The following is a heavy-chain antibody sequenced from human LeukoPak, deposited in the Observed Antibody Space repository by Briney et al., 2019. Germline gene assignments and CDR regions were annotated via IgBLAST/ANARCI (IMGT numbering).Heavy chain of an antibody. CDR1: GYTFTSYG. D-gene: IGHD2-15*01. V-gene: IGHV1-18*01. CDR2: ISAYNGNT. J-gene: IGHJ4*02. Sequence: ASVKVSCKASGYTFTSYGIRWLRQAPAQGLEWMGWISAYNGNTNYAQKLQGRVTMITDTSTSTDYMELRSLRSDDTAVYDCARDPPLIDCSGGSCYPYYWGQGTLVTVSS. CDR3: ARDPPLIDCSGGSCYPYY.